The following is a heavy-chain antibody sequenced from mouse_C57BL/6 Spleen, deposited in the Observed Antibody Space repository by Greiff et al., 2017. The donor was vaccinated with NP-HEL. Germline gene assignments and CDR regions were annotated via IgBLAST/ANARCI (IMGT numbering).Heavy chain of an antibody. CDR3: ARGYSNYVDY. V-gene: IGHV1-81*01. J-gene: IGHJ4*01. D-gene: IGHD2-5*01. CDR1: GYTFTSYG. Sequence: VQGVESGAELARPGASVKLSCKASGYTFTSYGISWVKQRTGQGLEWIGEIYPRSGNTYYNEKFKGKATLTADKSSSTAYMELRSLTSEDSAVYFCARGYSNYVDYWGQGTSVTVSS. CDR2: IYPRSGNT.